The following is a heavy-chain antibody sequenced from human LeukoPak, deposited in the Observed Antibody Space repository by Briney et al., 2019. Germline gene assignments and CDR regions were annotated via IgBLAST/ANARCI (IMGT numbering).Heavy chain of an antibody. CDR2: VYHSGST. V-gene: IGHV4-61*01. J-gene: IGHJ4*02. CDR3: ARGKYYGDSDF. CDR1: GDSGISVLYY. Sequence: SDTLSLTCSVSGDSGISVLYYWTWVRQPPGKGREWIGYVYHSGSTTYNPSLKSRVTTSIDTSQNKFSLKLRSVTAADTAMYYCARGKYYGDSDFWGQGTLVIVSS. D-gene: IGHD3-3*01.